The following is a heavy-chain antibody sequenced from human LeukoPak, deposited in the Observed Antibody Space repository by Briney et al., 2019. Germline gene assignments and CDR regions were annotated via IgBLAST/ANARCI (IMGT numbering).Heavy chain of an antibody. V-gene: IGHV4-4*07. CDR2: IYTSGST. D-gene: IGHD2-2*01. J-gene: IGHJ5*02. CDR1: GGSISSHY. Sequence: SSETLSLTCTVSGGSISSHYWSWIRQPAGKGLEWIGRIYTSGSTNYNPSLKSRVTMSVDTSKNQFSLKLSSVTAADTAVYYCARDTVPAASMNWFDPWGQGTLVTVSS. CDR3: ARDTVPAASMNWFDP.